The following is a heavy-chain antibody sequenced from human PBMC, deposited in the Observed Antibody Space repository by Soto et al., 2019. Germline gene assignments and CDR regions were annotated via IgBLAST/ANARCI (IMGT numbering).Heavy chain of an antibody. CDR1: GYTFTSYY. J-gene: IGHJ4*02. Sequence: ASVKVSCKASGYTFTSYYMHWVRQAPGQGLEWMGIINPSGGSTNYNPSLKSRVTISVDTSKNQFSLKLSSVTAADTAVYYCARDYYYDSSGPEGLHYFDYWGQGTLVTVSS. CDR3: ARDYYYDSSGPEGLHYFDY. V-gene: IGHV1-46*01. D-gene: IGHD3-22*01. CDR2: INPSGGST.